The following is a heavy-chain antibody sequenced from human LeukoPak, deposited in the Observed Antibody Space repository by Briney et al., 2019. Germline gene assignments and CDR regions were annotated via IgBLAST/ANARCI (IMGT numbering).Heavy chain of an antibody. V-gene: IGHV1-2*02. CDR2: ISPNSGGT. CDR1: AYTFINYY. Sequence: ASVKASCKASAYTFINYYIHWVRQAPGQGLEWTGWISPNSGGTKYAQKFEGRVTMTRDTSISTAYMDLSRLTSDVTAVYYCARYGDSGSNFDSWGQGTLVTVSS. J-gene: IGHJ4*02. D-gene: IGHD4-17*01. CDR3: ARYGDSGSNFDS.